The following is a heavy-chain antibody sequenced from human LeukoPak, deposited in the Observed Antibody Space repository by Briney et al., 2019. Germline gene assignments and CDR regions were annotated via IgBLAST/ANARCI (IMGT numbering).Heavy chain of an antibody. V-gene: IGHV3-48*01. Sequence: PGGSLRLSCAASGFTFSSYSMNWVRQAPGKGLEWVSYISSSSSTIYADSVRGRFTISRDNAKNSLYLQMNSLRAEDTAAYYCARDLLGYSTSYYFDFWDQGTLVTVSS. CDR2: ISSSSSTI. J-gene: IGHJ4*02. CDR1: GFTFSSYS. D-gene: IGHD6-6*01. CDR3: ARDLLGYSTSYYFDF.